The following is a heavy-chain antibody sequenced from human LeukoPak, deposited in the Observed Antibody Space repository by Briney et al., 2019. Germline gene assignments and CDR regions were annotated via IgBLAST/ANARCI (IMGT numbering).Heavy chain of an antibody. CDR3: ARDLIAAGTIEVSDY. CDR2: ISAYNGNT. J-gene: IGHJ4*02. V-gene: IGHV1-18*01. D-gene: IGHD6-13*01. Sequence: ASVKVSCKASGYTFTSYGISWVRQAPGQGLEWMGWISAYNGNTNYAQKLQGRVTMTTDTSTSTAYMELRSLRSDDTAVYYCARDLIAAGTIEVSDYWGQGTLVTVSS. CDR1: GYTFTSYG.